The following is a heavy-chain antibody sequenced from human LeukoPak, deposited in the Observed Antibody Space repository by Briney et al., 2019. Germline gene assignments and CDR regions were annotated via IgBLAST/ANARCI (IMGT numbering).Heavy chain of an antibody. Sequence: GGSLRLSCAASGFTFSSYAMHWVRQAPGKGLEWVAVISYDGSNKYYADSVKGRFTISRDNSKNTLYLQMNSLRAEDTAVYYCARDVSGTYSFDNWGQGTLVSVSS. J-gene: IGHJ4*02. D-gene: IGHD1-26*01. CDR2: ISYDGSNK. CDR1: GFTFSSYA. V-gene: IGHV3-30*04. CDR3: ARDVSGTYSFDN.